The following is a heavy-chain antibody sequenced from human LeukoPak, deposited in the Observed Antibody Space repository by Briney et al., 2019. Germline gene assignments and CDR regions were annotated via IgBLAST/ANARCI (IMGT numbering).Heavy chain of an antibody. J-gene: IGHJ4*02. Sequence: SETLSLTCPVSGGSIASPKYYWGWIRQPPGKGLEWIATMYYNGNTFYNPSLRSRATISVDTSKNQFSLKLSSVTAADTAVYYCARGTTVLDYWGQGTLVTVSS. CDR1: GGSIASPKYY. CDR2: MYYNGNT. CDR3: ARGTTVLDY. V-gene: IGHV4-39*07. D-gene: IGHD4-17*01.